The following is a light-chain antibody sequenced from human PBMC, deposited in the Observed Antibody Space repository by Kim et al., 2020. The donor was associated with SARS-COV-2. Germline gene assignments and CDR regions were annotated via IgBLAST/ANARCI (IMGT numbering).Light chain of an antibody. Sequence: GQRVTIPCSGSSSNIGSNTVNWYQQFPGTAPQLLIDTDDRRPSGVSDRVSCSKSGTSASLAISALRSEDEAAYYCATWDDSLDVWMFGGGTQLTV. CDR3: ATWDDSLDVWM. CDR1: SSNIGSNT. V-gene: IGLV1-44*01. J-gene: IGLJ3*02. CDR2: TDD.